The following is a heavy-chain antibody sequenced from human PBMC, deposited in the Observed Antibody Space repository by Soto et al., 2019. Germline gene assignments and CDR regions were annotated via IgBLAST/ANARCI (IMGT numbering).Heavy chain of an antibody. D-gene: IGHD3-10*02. J-gene: IGHJ4*02. V-gene: IGHV4-31*03. CDR3: VGSCGFDCSGCSCDFCDV. CDR2: VYYSGST. Sequence: TLPLTCNLSGGDVGSGGYYWSWSPPHTGKGLEWVGYVYYSGSTYYNPSLRSRLTISIDTSTNQFSLKLGSVTAADTAVYYCVGSCGFDCSGCSCDFCDVCGPGALVTV. CDR1: GGDVGSGGYY.